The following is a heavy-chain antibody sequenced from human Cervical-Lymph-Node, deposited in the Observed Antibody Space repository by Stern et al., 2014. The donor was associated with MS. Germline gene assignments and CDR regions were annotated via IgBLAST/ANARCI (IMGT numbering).Heavy chain of an antibody. CDR2: IYPGDSYT. CDR3: ARRPYSSSPLRFDY. V-gene: IGHV5-51*01. D-gene: IGHD6-13*01. J-gene: IGHJ4*02. CDR1: GYSFTSYW. Sequence: EGSGYSFTSYWIGWVRQMHGKSLEWKGIIYPGDSYTTYSPAVQGQGTISADTYISTAYLQWSSLKASDDALYYCARRPYSSSPLRFDYWGQGTLVTVSS.